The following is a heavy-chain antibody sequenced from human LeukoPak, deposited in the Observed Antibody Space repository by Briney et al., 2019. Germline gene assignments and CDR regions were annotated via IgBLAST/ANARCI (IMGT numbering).Heavy chain of an antibody. D-gene: IGHD6-6*01. CDR1: GFTFRNHW. CDR2: IKEDGSQK. CDR3: VKYPMDV. V-gene: IGHV3-7*01. J-gene: IGHJ6*02. Sequence: GGSLRLSCEASGFTFRNHWMMWVRQAPGKGLEWVANIKEDGSQKFYVESVKGRFSISRDNAKNSLHLQMNSLRAEDTALYYCVKYPMDVWGRGTTVTVSS.